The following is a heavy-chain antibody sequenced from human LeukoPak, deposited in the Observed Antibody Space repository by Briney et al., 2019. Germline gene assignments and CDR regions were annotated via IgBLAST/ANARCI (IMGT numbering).Heavy chain of an antibody. Sequence: GGSLRLSCAASGFTFSNYWMSWVRQGPGKGLEWVANIKQDGSEKNYVDSVKGRFTISRDNAKNSLYLQMNSLRAEDTAVYYCARDPISEVGTNFRYLDLWGRGTLVTVSS. CDR2: IKQDGSEK. D-gene: IGHD6-13*01. J-gene: IGHJ2*01. CDR1: GFTFSNYW. CDR3: ARDPISEVGTNFRYLDL. V-gene: IGHV3-7*04.